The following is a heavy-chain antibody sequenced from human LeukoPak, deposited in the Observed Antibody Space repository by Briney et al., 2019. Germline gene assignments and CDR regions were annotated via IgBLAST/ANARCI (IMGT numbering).Heavy chain of an antibody. CDR3: ARLMTTVTTPIDY. D-gene: IGHD4-17*01. CDR1: GFTFSGYW. Sequence: PGGSLRLTCAASGFTFSGYWMHWVRQAPGKGLVWVSRINSDGSTTSYADSVMGRFTISRDNAKNTLYLQMNSLRAEDTAEYYCARLMTTVTTPIDYWGQGTLVTVSS. V-gene: IGHV3-74*01. J-gene: IGHJ4*02. CDR2: INSDGSTT.